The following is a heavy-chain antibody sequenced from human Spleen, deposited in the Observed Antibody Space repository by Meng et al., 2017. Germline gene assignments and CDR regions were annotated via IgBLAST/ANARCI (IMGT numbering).Heavy chain of an antibody. CDR3: ARDGGRGGNYYYYDMDV. J-gene: IGHJ6*02. Sequence: GESLKISCAASGFIFSSYTMHWVRQAPGKGLEWVAVISYDGTNKYYADSVKGRFTISRDNSKSTLYLQMNSLRAEDTAVYYCARDGGRGGNYYYYDMDVWGQGTTVTVSS. D-gene: IGHD3-3*01. CDR1: GFIFSSYT. V-gene: IGHV3-30*01. CDR2: ISYDGTNK.